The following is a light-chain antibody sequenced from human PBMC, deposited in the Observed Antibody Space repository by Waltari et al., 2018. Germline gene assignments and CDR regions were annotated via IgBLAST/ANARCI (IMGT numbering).Light chain of an antibody. J-gene: IGKJ4*01. CDR3: LERSSWPPT. CDR2: DAS. V-gene: IGKV3-11*01. CDR1: QRVGRS. Sequence: EIALTQSPVTLSLSPGDRATLPCRASQRVGRSLSWYQQKPGQPPRLLIYDASTRATGIPARISGSGSGTDFTLTIGSLEPEDFAVYFCLERSSWPPTFGGGTTVDIK.